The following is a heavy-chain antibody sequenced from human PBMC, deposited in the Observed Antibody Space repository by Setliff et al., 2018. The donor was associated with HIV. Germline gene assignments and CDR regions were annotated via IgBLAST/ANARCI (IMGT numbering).Heavy chain of an antibody. CDR3: ARKLRPGHGVDV. J-gene: IGHJ6*02. D-gene: IGHD3-10*01. V-gene: IGHV3-23*01. Sequence: GGSLRLSCVASGFTFKNYAMNWVRQAPGKGLEWVSHVGGGRFETYYADSVQGRFTVSRDDSKSAIYLQMEGLRAEDTALYYCARKLRPGHGVDVWGQGTTVTVSS. CDR2: VGGGRFET. CDR1: GFTFKNYA.